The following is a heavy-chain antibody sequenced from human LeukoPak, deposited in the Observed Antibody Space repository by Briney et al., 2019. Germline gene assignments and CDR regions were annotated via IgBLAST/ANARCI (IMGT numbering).Heavy chain of an antibody. CDR1: GYSLSSGYY. CDR2: IYHSGST. J-gene: IGHJ4*02. Sequence: SETLSLTCTVSGYSLSSGYYWGWIRQPPGKGLEWIGSIYHSGSTYYNPSLKSQVTISVDTTKNQFSPKLSSVAAADTAVYYCARVKVAGHGDYWGQGTLVTVSS. D-gene: IGHD6-19*01. CDR3: ARVKVAGHGDY. V-gene: IGHV4-38-2*02.